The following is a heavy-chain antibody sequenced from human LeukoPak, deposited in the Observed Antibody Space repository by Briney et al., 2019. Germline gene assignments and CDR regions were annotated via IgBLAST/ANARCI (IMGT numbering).Heavy chain of an antibody. CDR2: ISHSGST. CDR3: ARHHSIVVVVEV. Sequence: SETLSLTCTVSGYSISSGYYWGWIRQPPGQGLEWIGEISHSGSTNYNPSLTSRVTISVDTSKNQFSLKLSSVTAADTAVYYCARHHSIVVVVEVWGQGTLVTVSS. CDR1: GYSISSGYY. D-gene: IGHD2-15*01. V-gene: IGHV4-38-2*02. J-gene: IGHJ4*02.